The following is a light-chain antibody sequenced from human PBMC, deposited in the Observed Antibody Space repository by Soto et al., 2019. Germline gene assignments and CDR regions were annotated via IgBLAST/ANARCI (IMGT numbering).Light chain of an antibody. J-gene: IGKJ1*01. Sequence: EIVLTQSPGTLSLSPGERATLSCRASQSVSSSYLAWYQQKPGQAPRPLIYGASSRATGIPDRFSGSGSGKDFTLTISRLEPEDFAVYYCQQYGSSPWTFGQGTKV. CDR3: QQYGSSPWT. CDR2: GAS. V-gene: IGKV3-20*01. CDR1: QSVSSSY.